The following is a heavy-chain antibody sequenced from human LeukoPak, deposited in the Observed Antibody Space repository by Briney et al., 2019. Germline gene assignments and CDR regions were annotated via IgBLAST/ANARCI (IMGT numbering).Heavy chain of an antibody. CDR2: IYYSGSA. CDR1: GGSISSYY. V-gene: IGHV4-59*01. CDR3: ARGVQGDTFDI. J-gene: IGHJ3*02. Sequence: SETLSLTCTVSGGSISSYYWSWIRQPPGKGLEWIGYIYYSGSANYNPSLKSRVTIPVDTSKNQFSLKLSSVTAADTAVYYCARGVQGDTFDIWGQGTMVTVSS.